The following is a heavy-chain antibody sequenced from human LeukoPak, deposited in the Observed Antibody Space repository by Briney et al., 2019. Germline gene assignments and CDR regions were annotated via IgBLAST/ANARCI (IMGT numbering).Heavy chain of an antibody. D-gene: IGHD3-10*01. V-gene: IGHV3-30*03. Sequence: GRSLRLSFAASGFPFISYGMHGVRRAPGRGLEWVAVLSYVGSNAYYADSVKGRSTISRNTSTNTPYLQRNCLPLEDTAVYYCAGSWFYRDYF. CDR3: AGSWFYRDYF. CDR2: LSYVGSNA. CDR1: GFPFISYG. J-gene: IGHJ4*01.